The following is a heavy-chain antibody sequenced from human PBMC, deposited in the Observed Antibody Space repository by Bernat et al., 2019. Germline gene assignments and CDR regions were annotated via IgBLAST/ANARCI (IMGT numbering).Heavy chain of an antibody. J-gene: IGHJ4*02. D-gene: IGHD4-17*01. Sequence: QVQLVQSGAEVKKPGSSVKVSCKASGGTFSSYAISWVRQAPGQGLEWMGGIIPIFGTANYAKKFQGRVTITADKSTSTAYMELSSLRSEDTAVYYCASGRTVTTFDYFDYWGQGTLVTVSS. V-gene: IGHV1-69*06. CDR3: ASGRTVTTFDYFDY. CDR1: GGTFSSYA. CDR2: IIPIFGTA.